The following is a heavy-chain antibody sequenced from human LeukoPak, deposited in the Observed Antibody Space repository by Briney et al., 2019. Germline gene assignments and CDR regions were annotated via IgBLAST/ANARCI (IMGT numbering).Heavy chain of an antibody. CDR1: GGSISSSSYC. J-gene: IGHJ6*02. CDR2: IYYSGST. CDR3: ARQSGFYSNSSYYYYGMDV. V-gene: IGHV4-39*01. Sequence: PSETLPLTCTVSGGSISSSSYCWGWIRQPPGKGLEWIGSIYYSGSTYYNPSLKSRVTISVDTSKNQFSLKLSSVTAADTAVYYCARQSGFYSNSSYYYYGMDVSVRGTTVTVSS. D-gene: IGHD4-11*01.